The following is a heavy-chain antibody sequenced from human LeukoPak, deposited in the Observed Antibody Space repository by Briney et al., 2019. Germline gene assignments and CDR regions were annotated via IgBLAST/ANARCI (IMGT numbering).Heavy chain of an antibody. J-gene: IGHJ4*02. Sequence: GESLKISCKGSGCSFTSYWIGWVRQMPGKGLEWMGIIYPGDSDTRYSPSFQGQVTISADKSISTAYLQWSSLEASDTAMYYCARRRFASSWYSDYWGQGTLVTVSS. V-gene: IGHV5-51*01. D-gene: IGHD6-13*01. CDR1: GCSFTSYW. CDR3: ARRRFASSWYSDY. CDR2: IYPGDSDT.